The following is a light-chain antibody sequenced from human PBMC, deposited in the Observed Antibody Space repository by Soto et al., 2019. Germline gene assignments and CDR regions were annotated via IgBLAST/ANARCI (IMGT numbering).Light chain of an antibody. J-gene: IGKJ2*01. CDR2: GAS. Sequence: EMVLTQSPGTLSLSPGERATLSCRASQSVSSSYLAWYQQKPGQAPRLLIYGASSRATGIPDRFSGSGSGTDFTLTISRPEPEDLAVYYCQQYGSSSLYTFGQGTKLEIK. CDR1: QSVSSSY. CDR3: QQYGSSSLYT. V-gene: IGKV3-20*01.